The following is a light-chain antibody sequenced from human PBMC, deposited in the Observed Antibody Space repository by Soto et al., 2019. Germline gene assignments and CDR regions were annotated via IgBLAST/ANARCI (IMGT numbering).Light chain of an antibody. Sequence: DIQMTQSPSSLSASVGDGFTISCQASQDINNYLNWYQQKPGKAPKLLIYDASFLEGGVSSRFSGTGSGTDFSLIISSLQPEDFATYYCQQHHNVTTFGQGTKVDIK. CDR3: QQHHNVTT. V-gene: IGKV1-33*01. CDR2: DAS. CDR1: QDINNY. J-gene: IGKJ1*01.